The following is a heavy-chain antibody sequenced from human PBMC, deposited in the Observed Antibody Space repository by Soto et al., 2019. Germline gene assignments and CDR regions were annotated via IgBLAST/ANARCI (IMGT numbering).Heavy chain of an antibody. CDR2: IYYSGST. Sequence: QVQLQESGPGLVKPSQTLSLTCTVSGGSISSGGYYWSWIRQHPGKGLEWIGYIYYSGSTYYNPSLKSRGTISVDTSKNQFSLKLSSVTAADTAVYYCARDEASYGSAFYYYYGMDVWGQGTPVTVSS. D-gene: IGHD3-10*01. J-gene: IGHJ6*02. CDR3: ARDEASYGSAFYYYYGMDV. CDR1: GGSISSGGYY. V-gene: IGHV4-31*03.